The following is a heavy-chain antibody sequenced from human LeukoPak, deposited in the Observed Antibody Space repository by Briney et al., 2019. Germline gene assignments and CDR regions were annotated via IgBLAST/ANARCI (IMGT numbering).Heavy chain of an antibody. CDR2: INPNSGGT. CDR1: GYTFTSYG. V-gene: IGHV1-2*02. CDR3: ARGENYDRYYMDV. D-gene: IGHD3-3*01. Sequence: VASVKVSCKASGYTFTSYGISWVRQAPGQGLEWMGWINPNSGGTNYAQKFQGRVTMTRDTSISTAYMELSRLRSDDTAVYYCARGENYDRYYMDVWGKGTTVTVSS. J-gene: IGHJ6*03.